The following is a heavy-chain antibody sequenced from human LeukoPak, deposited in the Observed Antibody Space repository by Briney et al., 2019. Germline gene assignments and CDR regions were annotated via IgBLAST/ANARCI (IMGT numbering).Heavy chain of an antibody. CDR2: ISYDGSNK. Sequence: GRSLRLSCAASGFTFSSYAMHWVRQALGKGLEWVAVISYDGSNKYYADSVKGRFTISRDNSKNTLYLQMNSLRAEDTAVYYCARATIVVVPAAMDYWGQGTLVTVSS. D-gene: IGHD2-2*01. CDR3: ARATIVVVPAAMDY. CDR1: GFTFSSYA. V-gene: IGHV3-30*04. J-gene: IGHJ4*02.